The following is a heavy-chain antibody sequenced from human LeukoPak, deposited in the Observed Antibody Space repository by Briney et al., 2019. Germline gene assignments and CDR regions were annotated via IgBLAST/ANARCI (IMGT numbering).Heavy chain of an antibody. Sequence: GGSLRLSCAASGFTFSGSAMHWVRQASGKGLEWVGRIRSKANSYATAYAASVKGRFTISRDDSKNTAYLQMNSLKTEDTAVYYCAEEDLANPRGSSGWYGDYWGQGTLVTVSS. CDR1: GFTFSGSA. CDR3: AEEDLANPRGSSGWYGDY. D-gene: IGHD6-19*01. V-gene: IGHV3-73*01. CDR2: IRSKANSYAT. J-gene: IGHJ4*02.